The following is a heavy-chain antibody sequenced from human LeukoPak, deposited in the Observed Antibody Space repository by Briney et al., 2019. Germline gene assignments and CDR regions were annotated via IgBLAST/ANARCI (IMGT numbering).Heavy chain of an antibody. J-gene: IGHJ3*02. CDR3: VKSNSRYQPWTLDI. D-gene: IGHD2-2*01. Sequence: QASETLSLTCTVSSGSFRTYYWSWLRQPPGKGLEWIGYIFYNEGTSYNPSLKSRVTISVDTSNNQLSLKVNSVTAADTAMYYCVKSNSRYQPWTLDIWGRGTMVTVSS. V-gene: IGHV4-59*01. CDR2: IFYNEGT. CDR1: SGSFRTYY.